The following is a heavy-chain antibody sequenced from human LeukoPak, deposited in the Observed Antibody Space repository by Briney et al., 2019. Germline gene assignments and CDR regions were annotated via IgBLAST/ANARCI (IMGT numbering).Heavy chain of an antibody. D-gene: IGHD6-19*01. CDR3: AHASAVAGRWAYYYYGMDA. CDR1: GGTFSSYA. CDR2: IIPIFGTA. J-gene: IGHJ6*02. V-gene: IGHV1-69*13. Sequence: SVKVSCKASGGTFSSYAISWVRQAPGQGLEWMGGIIPIFGTANYAQKFQGRVTITADESTSTAYMELSSLRSEDTAVYYCAHASAVAGRWAYYYYGMDAWGQGTTVTVSS.